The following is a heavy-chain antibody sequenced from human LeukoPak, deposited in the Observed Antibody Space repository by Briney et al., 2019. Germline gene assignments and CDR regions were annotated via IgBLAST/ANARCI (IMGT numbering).Heavy chain of an antibody. D-gene: IGHD2-2*01. V-gene: IGHV1-8*01. J-gene: IGHJ5*02. Sequence: ASVTVSCKASGYTFTSYDINWVRQATGQGLEWMGWMNPNSGNTGYAQKFQGRVTMTRNTSISTAYMELSSLRSEDTAVYYCARGVVPAAITSWFDPWGQGTLVTVSS. CDR2: MNPNSGNT. CDR1: GYTFTSYD. CDR3: ARGVVPAAITSWFDP.